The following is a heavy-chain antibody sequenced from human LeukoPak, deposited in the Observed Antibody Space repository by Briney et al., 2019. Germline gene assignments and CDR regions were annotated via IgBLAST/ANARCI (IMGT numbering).Heavy chain of an antibody. CDR2: ISYSGST. CDR3: ARDQSGPISDWFDP. Sequence: SETLSLTCIVSGGPIGSSDPHWGRIRQPPGQGLEWIGSISYSGSTYYNPSLESRVTISVDSSKNQFSLQLTSVTAADTAMYYCARDQSGPISDWFDPWGQGILLIVPS. D-gene: IGHD3-10*01. CDR1: GGPIGSSDPH. V-gene: IGHV4-39*07. J-gene: IGHJ5*02.